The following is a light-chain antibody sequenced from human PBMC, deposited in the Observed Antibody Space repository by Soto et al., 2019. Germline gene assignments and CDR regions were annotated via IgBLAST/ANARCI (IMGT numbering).Light chain of an antibody. V-gene: IGKV4-1*01. Sequence: DIVMTQSPDSLAVSLGERATIDCKSSQTLLYNTRNYLTWYQVKPGQPPKLLFYWASTRESGVPDRFSASGSGTDFTLTISSLPSEDVAIYYCQQYSSPPWTFGQGTRLEIK. J-gene: IGKJ1*01. CDR3: QQYSSPPWT. CDR2: WAS. CDR1: QTLLYNTRNY.